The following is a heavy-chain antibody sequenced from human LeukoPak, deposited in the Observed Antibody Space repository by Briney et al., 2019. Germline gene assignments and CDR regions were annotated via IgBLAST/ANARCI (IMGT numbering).Heavy chain of an antibody. CDR3: ATSLRGYCSSTSCYSDY. J-gene: IGHJ4*02. Sequence: GASVKVSCKASGGTFTSYAISWVRQAPGQGLEWMGGIIPIFGTANYAQKFQGRVTITADAATSTAYMELSSLRSEDPAVYYCATSLRGYCSSTSCYSDYECQGTLIMVSA. CDR2: IIPIFGTA. D-gene: IGHD2-2*03. V-gene: IGHV1-69*13. CDR1: GGTFTSYA.